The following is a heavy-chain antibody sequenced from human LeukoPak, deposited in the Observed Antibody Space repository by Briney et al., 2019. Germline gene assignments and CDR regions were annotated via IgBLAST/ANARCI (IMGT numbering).Heavy chain of an antibody. CDR1: GYTFTGFY. V-gene: IGHV1-2*02. CDR2: VNPKNGDT. CDR3: ARDGGEI. D-gene: IGHD5-24*01. Sequence: GASVKVSCKASGYTFTGFYMHWLRQAPGQGLQWMGWVNPKNGDTTYAQKFQGRVTMTRDTSISAAYMELRGLRSDDTAVYYCARDGGEIWGQGTLVTVSS. J-gene: IGHJ4*02.